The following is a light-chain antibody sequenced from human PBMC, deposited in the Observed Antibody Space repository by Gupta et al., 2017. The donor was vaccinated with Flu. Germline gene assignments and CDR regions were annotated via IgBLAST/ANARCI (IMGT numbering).Light chain of an antibody. CDR2: LGS. CDR3: MQALQTPLT. Sequence: DSVMTQSPLSLPVTPGEQASISCRSSQSLLHSNGYNYLDWYLQKPGQSPQLLIYLGSNRASGAPDRFSGSGSGTDFTLKISRVEAEDVGVYYCMQALQTPLTFGGGTKVEIK. CDR1: QSLLHSNGYNY. V-gene: IGKV2-28*01. J-gene: IGKJ4*01.